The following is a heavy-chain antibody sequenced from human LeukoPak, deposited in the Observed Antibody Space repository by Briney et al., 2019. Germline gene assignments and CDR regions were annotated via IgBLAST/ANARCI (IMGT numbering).Heavy chain of an antibody. V-gene: IGHV3-23*01. Sequence: GGSLRLSCAASGFTFSSYAMSWVRQAPGKGLEWASAISGSGGSTYYADSVKGRFTISRDNSKNTLYVQMNSLRAEDTAVYYCAKDRRELDVFDIWGQGTMVTVSS. CDR2: ISGSGGST. CDR1: GFTFSSYA. CDR3: AKDRRELDVFDI. J-gene: IGHJ3*02.